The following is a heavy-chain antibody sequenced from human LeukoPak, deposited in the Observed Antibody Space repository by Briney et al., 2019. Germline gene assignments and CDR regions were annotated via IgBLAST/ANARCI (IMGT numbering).Heavy chain of an antibody. Sequence: GGSLRLSCAASGFTFSSYEMNWVRQAPGKGLEWVSYISSSGSTIYYADSVKGRVTISRDNSKNTLYLQMNSLRAEDTAVYYCARGPNYYDSSPNAFDIWGQGTMVTVSS. CDR1: GFTFSSYE. CDR3: ARGPNYYDSSPNAFDI. CDR2: ISSSGSTI. V-gene: IGHV3-48*03. D-gene: IGHD3-22*01. J-gene: IGHJ3*02.